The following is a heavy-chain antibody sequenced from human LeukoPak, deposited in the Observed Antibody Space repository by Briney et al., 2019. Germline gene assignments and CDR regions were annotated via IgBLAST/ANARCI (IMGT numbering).Heavy chain of an antibody. CDR3: AKPLHSGWYYFDY. D-gene: IGHD6-19*01. Sequence: GGSLRLSCAASGFTFSSYAMSWVRQAPGKGLEWVSAISGSGGSTYYADSVKGRFTISRDNSKNTLFLQMNSLRAEDTAVYYCAKPLHSGWYYFDYWGRGTLVTVSS. CDR2: ISGSGGST. CDR1: GFTFSSYA. J-gene: IGHJ4*02. V-gene: IGHV3-23*01.